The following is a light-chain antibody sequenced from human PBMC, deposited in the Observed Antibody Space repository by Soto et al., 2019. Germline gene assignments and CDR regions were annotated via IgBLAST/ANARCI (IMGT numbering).Light chain of an antibody. Sequence: EIVMTQSPATLSVSPGERATLSCRASQSISSNLAWYHQKPGQAPRLLIYGASTRASGIPARFSGSGSGTEFTLPLSSLQSEDFAVYYCQHYNNWPPKFTFGPGTKVDIK. CDR3: QHYNNWPPKFT. J-gene: IGKJ3*01. V-gene: IGKV3-15*01. CDR2: GAS. CDR1: QSISSN.